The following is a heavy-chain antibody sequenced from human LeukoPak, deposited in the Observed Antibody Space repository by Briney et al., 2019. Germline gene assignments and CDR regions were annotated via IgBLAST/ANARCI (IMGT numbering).Heavy chain of an antibody. Sequence: GESLKISCKGSGCSFTSYWIGWVREMPGKGLEWRGIIYPGDSDTRYSPSFQGQVTISADKSISTAYLQWSSLKASDTAMYYCARAGTTFDYYYYYYMDVWGKGTTVTVSS. V-gene: IGHV5-51*01. D-gene: IGHD1-7*01. CDR1: GCSFTSYW. J-gene: IGHJ6*03. CDR3: ARAGTTFDYYYYYYMDV. CDR2: IYPGDSDT.